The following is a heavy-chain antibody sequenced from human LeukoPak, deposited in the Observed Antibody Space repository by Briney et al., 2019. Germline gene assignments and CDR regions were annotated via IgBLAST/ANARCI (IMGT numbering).Heavy chain of an antibody. J-gene: IGHJ4*02. V-gene: IGHV1-2*02. CDR1: GYTFTGYY. CDR2: INPNSGGT. CDR3: ARGRYSGYLGLGY. D-gene: IGHD5-12*01. Sequence: ASVKVPCKASGYTFTGYYMHWVRQAPGQGLEWMGWINPNSGGTNYAQKFQGRVTMTRDTSISTAYMELSRLRSDDTAVYYCARGRYSGYLGLGYWGQGTLVTVSS.